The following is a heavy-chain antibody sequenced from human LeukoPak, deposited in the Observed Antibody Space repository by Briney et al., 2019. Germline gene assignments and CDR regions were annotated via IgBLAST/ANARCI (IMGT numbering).Heavy chain of an antibody. CDR2: IIPIFGTA. Sequence: ASVKVSCKASGGTFSSYAISWVRQAPGQGLEWMGGIIPIFGTANYAQKLQGRVTMTTDTSTSTAYMELRSLRSDDTAVHYCAFMVRGVWDYWGQGTLVTVSS. CDR3: AFMVRGVWDY. V-gene: IGHV1-69*05. CDR1: GGTFSSYA. J-gene: IGHJ4*02. D-gene: IGHD3-10*01.